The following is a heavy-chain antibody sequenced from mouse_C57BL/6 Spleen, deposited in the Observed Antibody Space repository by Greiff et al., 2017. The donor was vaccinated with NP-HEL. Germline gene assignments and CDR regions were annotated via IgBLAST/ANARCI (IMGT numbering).Heavy chain of an antibody. CDR1: GYAFSSYW. D-gene: IGHD1-1*01. Sequence: QVQLQQSGAELVKPGASVKISCKASGYAFSSYWMNWVKQRPGKGLEWIGQIYPGDGDTNYNGKFKGKATLTADKSSSTAYMQLSSLTSEDSAVYFCARDYYGSSHDDYWGQGTTLTVSS. CDR2: IYPGDGDT. J-gene: IGHJ2*01. V-gene: IGHV1-80*01. CDR3: ARDYYGSSHDDY.